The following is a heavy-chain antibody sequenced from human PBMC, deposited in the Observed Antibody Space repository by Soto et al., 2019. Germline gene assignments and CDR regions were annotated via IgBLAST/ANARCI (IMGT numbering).Heavy chain of an antibody. CDR1: GGTFSSYT. CDR3: ARAVAGKIREAFDI. CDR2: IIPIFGTA. V-gene: IGHV1-69*01. J-gene: IGHJ3*02. D-gene: IGHD6-19*01. Sequence: QVQLVQSGAEVKRPGSSVKVSCKATGGTFSSYTISWVRQAPGQGLEWMGGIIPIFGTANYAQKFQGRVTITADESTSTAYMELSSLRSEDTAVYYCARAVAGKIREAFDIWGQGTMVTVSS.